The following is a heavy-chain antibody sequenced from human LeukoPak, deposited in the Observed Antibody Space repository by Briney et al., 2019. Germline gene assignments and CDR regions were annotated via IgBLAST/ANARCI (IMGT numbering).Heavy chain of an antibody. D-gene: IGHD3-22*01. Sequence: KPSETLSLTCAVYGGSFSGYYWSWIRQPPGKGLEWIGEINHSGITNYNPSLKSRVTISVDTSKNQFSLKLSSVTAADTAVYYCARLRTMINAFDIWGQGTMVTVSS. CDR3: ARLRTMINAFDI. CDR1: GGSFSGYY. CDR2: INHSGIT. J-gene: IGHJ3*02. V-gene: IGHV4-34*01.